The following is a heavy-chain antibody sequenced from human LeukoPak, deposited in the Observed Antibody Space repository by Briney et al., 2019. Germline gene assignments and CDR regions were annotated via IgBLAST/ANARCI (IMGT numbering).Heavy chain of an antibody. V-gene: IGHV4-34*01. CDR1: GGSFIGYY. J-gene: IGHJ5*02. D-gene: IGHD4-17*01. CDR3: SKGGPHTVTTYRWFDP. CDR2: INHSGST. Sequence: PSETLSLTCGVYGGSFIGYYWSWIRQPPGKRLEWIGEINHSGSTNYNPSLKSRVTISVDTSKRQFSLKLSSVTAADTAVYYCSKGGPHTVTTYRWFDPWGQGTLVTVSS.